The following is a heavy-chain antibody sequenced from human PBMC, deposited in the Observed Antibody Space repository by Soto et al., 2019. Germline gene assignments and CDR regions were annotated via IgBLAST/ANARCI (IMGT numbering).Heavy chain of an antibody. CDR1: GFTFSIYS. Sequence: PGGSLRLSCAASGFTFSIYSMNWVRQAPGKGLEWVSSISSSSSYIYYADTVKGRFTISRDNAKNSLYLQMNSLRAEDTAVYYCAREKVTTIRYYYYGMDVWGQGTTVTVSS. CDR2: ISSSSSYI. J-gene: IGHJ6*02. V-gene: IGHV3-21*01. D-gene: IGHD4-17*01. CDR3: AREKVTTIRYYYYGMDV.